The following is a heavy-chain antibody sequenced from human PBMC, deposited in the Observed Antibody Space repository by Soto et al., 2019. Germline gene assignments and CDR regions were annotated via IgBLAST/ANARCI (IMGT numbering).Heavy chain of an antibody. CDR3: ARGWGYDSNDYYYAY. Sequence: QVQLVQSGAEVRKPGSSGKVSCKASGGTFSRHAISWVRQAPGHGLEWMGGIIRIFGTANHAQKYKTRVTIIADESTGTVYTELSSLRSEDTAMYYCARGWGYDSNDYYYAYWGQGTLVIVSS. CDR2: IIRIFGTA. V-gene: IGHV1-69*01. J-gene: IGHJ4*02. D-gene: IGHD3-22*01. CDR1: GGTFSRHA.